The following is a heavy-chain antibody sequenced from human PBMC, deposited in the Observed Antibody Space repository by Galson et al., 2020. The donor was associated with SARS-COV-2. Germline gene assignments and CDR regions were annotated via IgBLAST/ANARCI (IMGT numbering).Heavy chain of an antibody. V-gene: IGHV4-59*01. CDR1: GGSISSYY. Sequence: ASETLSHTCTVSGGSISSYYWSWIRQPPGKGLEWIGYIYYSGSTNYNPSLKSRVTISVDTSKNQFSLKLSSVTAADTAVYYCARGDYDILTGYFDYWGQGTLVTVSS. CDR2: IYYSGST. CDR3: ARGDYDILTGYFDY. J-gene: IGHJ4*02. D-gene: IGHD3-9*01.